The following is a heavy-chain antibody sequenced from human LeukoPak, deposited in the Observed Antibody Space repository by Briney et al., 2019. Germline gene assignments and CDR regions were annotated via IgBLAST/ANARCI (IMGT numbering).Heavy chain of an antibody. CDR2: IYTSGTT. Sequence: SATLSLTCTVSGGSFSTYYWSWIRQPAGKGLEWIGHIYTSGTTNYNPSLKSRVTMSIDTSKNQFSLKLSSVTAADTAIYYCARSHSSGYYLDYWGQRTLVTVSS. D-gene: IGHD3-22*01. J-gene: IGHJ4*01. CDR1: GGSFSTYY. V-gene: IGHV4-4*07. CDR3: ARSHSSGYYLDY.